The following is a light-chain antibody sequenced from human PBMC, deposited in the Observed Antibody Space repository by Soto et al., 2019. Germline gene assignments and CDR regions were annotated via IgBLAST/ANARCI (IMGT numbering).Light chain of an antibody. V-gene: IGKV3-20*01. CDR3: QLYSGSPMYT. Sequence: EIVLTQSPGSLSLSPGDRATLSCRASQSVSSASLAWYQQRPGQAPRLLIYGASNRATGMPDRFSGSGSGTDFTLTISRLEPEDFAVYYCQLYSGSPMYTFGQRTRLDVK. CDR2: GAS. J-gene: IGKJ2*01. CDR1: QSVSSAS.